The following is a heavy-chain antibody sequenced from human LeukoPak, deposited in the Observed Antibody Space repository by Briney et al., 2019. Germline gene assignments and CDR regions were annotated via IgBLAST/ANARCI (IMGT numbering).Heavy chain of an antibody. CDR2: IYTSGST. D-gene: IGHD6-6*01. CDR3: ARRSSSSYYYYYYMDV. V-gene: IGHV4-4*07. Sequence: PSETLSLTCTVSGGSISSYYWSWIRQPAGKGLEWIGRIYTSGSTNYNPSLKSRVTMSVDTSKNQFSLKLSSVTAADTAVYYCARRSSSSYYYYYYMDVWGKGTTVTVSS. J-gene: IGHJ6*03. CDR1: GGSISSYY.